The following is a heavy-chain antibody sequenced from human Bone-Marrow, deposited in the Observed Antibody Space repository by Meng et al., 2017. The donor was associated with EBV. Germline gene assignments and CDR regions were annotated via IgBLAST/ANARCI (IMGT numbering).Heavy chain of an antibody. CDR2: IYWDDET. J-gene: IGHJ4*02. D-gene: IGHD6-19*01. CDR1: GFSLSTSGMG. V-gene: IGHV2-5*02. CDR3: AHRRSDSGWFGY. Sequence: QTTLKESGPTVINTSQPLTLTCTFSGFSLSTSGMGVAWIRQPPGKALEWLALIYWDDETRYSPALKNRLTVTKDSSKNQVVFRMANLDPADTATYYCAHRRSDSGWFGYWGQGTLVTSPQ.